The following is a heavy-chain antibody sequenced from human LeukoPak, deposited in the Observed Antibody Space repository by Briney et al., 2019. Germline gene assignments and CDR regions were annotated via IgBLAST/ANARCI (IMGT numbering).Heavy chain of an antibody. Sequence: GGSLRLSCAASGFTFSSFWMGWVRQAPGKGLEWVANINQHATEKYYVDSVKGRFTISRDNAQNSLYLQMNSLRAEDTAIYYCARDHLADGFIFDTWGQGTLVTVSS. CDR2: INQHATEK. V-gene: IGHV3-7*03. CDR1: GFTFSSFW. CDR3: ARDHLADGFIFDT. D-gene: IGHD5-24*01. J-gene: IGHJ4*02.